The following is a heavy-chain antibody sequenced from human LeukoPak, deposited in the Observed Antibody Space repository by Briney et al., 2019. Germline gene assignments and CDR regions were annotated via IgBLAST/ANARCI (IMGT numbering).Heavy chain of an antibody. V-gene: IGHV4-39*07. J-gene: IGHJ5*02. Sequence: PSETLSLTCTVSGGSISSSSYYWGWIRQPPGKGLEWIGSIYYSGSTYYNPSLKSRVTISVDTSKNQFSLKLSSVTAADTAVYYCARVEGWFGELDPIFDWFDPWGQGTLVTVSS. D-gene: IGHD3-10*01. CDR3: ARVEGWFGELDPIFDWFDP. CDR2: IYYSGST. CDR1: GGSISSSSYY.